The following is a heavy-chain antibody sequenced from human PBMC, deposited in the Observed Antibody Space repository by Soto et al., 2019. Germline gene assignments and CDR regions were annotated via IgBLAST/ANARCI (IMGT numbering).Heavy chain of an antibody. CDR3: ARVRANWNSELAYNWFDP. D-gene: IGHD1-7*01. Sequence: PSETLSLTCAVSGGSISSSNWWSWVRQPPGKGLEWIGEIYHSGSTNYNPSLKSRVTISVDNSKNQFSLKLSSVTAADTAVYYCARVRANWNSELAYNWFDPWGQGTLVTVSS. CDR1: GGSISSSNW. J-gene: IGHJ5*02. CDR2: IYHSGST. V-gene: IGHV4-4*02.